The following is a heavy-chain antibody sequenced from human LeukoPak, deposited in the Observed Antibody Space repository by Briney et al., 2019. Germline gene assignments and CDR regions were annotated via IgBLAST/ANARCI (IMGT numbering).Heavy chain of an antibody. CDR2: ISSSGSTI. Sequence: GGSLRLSCAASGFTFSDYYMSWIRQAPGKGLEWVSYISSSGSTIYYADSVKGRFTISRDNAKNSLYLQMNSLRAEDTAVYYCAREEADDPLYYYYMDVWGKGTTVTVSS. CDR3: AREEADDPLYYYYMDV. J-gene: IGHJ6*03. CDR1: GFTFSDYY. V-gene: IGHV3-11*01.